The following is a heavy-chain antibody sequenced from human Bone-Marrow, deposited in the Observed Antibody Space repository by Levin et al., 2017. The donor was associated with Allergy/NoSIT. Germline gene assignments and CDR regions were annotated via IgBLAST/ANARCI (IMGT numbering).Heavy chain of an antibody. CDR2: INPDTGGT. D-gene: IGHD4-17*01. J-gene: IGHJ5*02. CDR3: ARDRGVQPTVTYWFHP. CDR1: EYTFTGYY. Sequence: ASVKVSCKASEYTFTGYYIHWVRQAPGQGLEWMGRINPDTGGTTYAQKFQGRVTMTRDTSINTAYMELSRLRSDDTAVYYCARDRGVQPTVTYWFHPWGQGTLVTVSS. V-gene: IGHV1-2*06.